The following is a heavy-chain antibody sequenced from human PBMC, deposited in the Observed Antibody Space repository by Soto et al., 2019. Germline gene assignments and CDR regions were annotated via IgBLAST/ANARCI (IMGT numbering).Heavy chain of an antibody. CDR3: ARDPSNSGDAFDI. Sequence: EVQLVESGGGLVQPGGSLRLSCAASGFTFSSYSMNWVRQAPGKGLEWVSYISSSSSTIYYADSVKGRFTISRDNAKNSLYLQMNSLRAEDTAVYYCARDPSNSGDAFDIWGQGTMVTVSS. CDR1: GFTFSSYS. J-gene: IGHJ3*02. CDR2: ISSSSSTI. D-gene: IGHD7-27*01. V-gene: IGHV3-48*01.